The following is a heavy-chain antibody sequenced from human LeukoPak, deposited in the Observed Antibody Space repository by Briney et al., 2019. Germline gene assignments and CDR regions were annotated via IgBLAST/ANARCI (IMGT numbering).Heavy chain of an antibody. J-gene: IGHJ4*02. CDR1: GFTFSSYA. CDR2: ISGSGGST. V-gene: IGHV3-23*01. CDR3: AKDTYYDYIWGSYQDDY. D-gene: IGHD3-16*01. Sequence: GGSLRLSCAASGFTFSSYAMSWVRQAPGKGLEWVSAISGSGGSTYYADSVKGRFTISRDNSKNTLYLQMNSLRAEDTAVYYCAKDTYYDYIWGSYQDDYWGQGTLVTVSS.